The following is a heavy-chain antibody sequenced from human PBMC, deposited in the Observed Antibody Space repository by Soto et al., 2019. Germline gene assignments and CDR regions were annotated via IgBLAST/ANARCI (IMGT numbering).Heavy chain of an antibody. CDR2: IYYSGST. CDR3: ARDQYSNYENWFDP. Sequence: TSETLSLTSPFSGFSISSGGYYWSWIRQHPGKGLEWIGYIYYSGSTYYNPSLKSRVTISVDTSKNQFSLKLSSVTAADTAVYYCARDQYSNYENWFDPWGQGTLVTVSS. J-gene: IGHJ5*02. V-gene: IGHV4-31*03. D-gene: IGHD4-4*01. CDR1: GFSISSGGYY.